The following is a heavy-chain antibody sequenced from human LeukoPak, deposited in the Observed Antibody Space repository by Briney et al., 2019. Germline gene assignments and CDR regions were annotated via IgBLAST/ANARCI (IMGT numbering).Heavy chain of an antibody. CDR2: INPSGGST. Sequence: ASVKVSCKASGYTFTSYYMHWVRQAPGQGLEWMGIINPSGGSTSYAQKFQGRVTMTRDTSTSTVYMGLSSLRSEDTAVYYCARARAPTYYYDSSGYKYAFDIWGQGTMVTVSS. D-gene: IGHD3-22*01. V-gene: IGHV1-46*01. J-gene: IGHJ3*02. CDR3: ARARAPTYYYDSSGYKYAFDI. CDR1: GYTFTSYY.